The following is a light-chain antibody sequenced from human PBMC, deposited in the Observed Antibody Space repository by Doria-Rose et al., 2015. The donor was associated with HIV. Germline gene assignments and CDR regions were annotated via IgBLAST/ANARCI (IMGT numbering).Light chain of an antibody. CDR1: QGIGNS. V-gene: IGKV1-NL1*01. J-gene: IGKJ2*01. CDR2: AAS. CDR3: QQYYSTPYT. Sequence: MTQSPSSLSASVGDRVTITCRASQGIGNSLAWYQQNPGKAPKLLLYAASRLESGVPSRFSGSGSGTDYTLTISSLQPEEFATYFCQQYYSTPYTFGQGTKLEIK.